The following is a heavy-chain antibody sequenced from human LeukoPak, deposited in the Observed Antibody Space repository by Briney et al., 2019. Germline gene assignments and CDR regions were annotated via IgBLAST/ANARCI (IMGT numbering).Heavy chain of an antibody. V-gene: IGHV3-53*01. CDR1: VFTVSSNY. D-gene: IGHD5-12*01. CDR2: IYIGVST. CDR3: ASGQVLRGYSGYDKPGRDWGAFDY. J-gene: IGHJ4*02. Sequence: VGSLRLSCAASVFTVSSNYMSCVRQAPGKGLECVSVIYIGVSTYYADSVKGRFNISRDNSKNTLYLQMNSLRAEDTAVYYCASGQVLRGYSGYDKPGRDWGAFDYWGQGTLVTVSS.